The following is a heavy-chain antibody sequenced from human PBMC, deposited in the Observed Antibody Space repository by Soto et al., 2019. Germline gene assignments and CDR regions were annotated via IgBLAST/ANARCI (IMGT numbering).Heavy chain of an antibody. CDR2: ISAYNGNT. CDR1: GYTFTSYG. J-gene: IGHJ4*02. V-gene: IGHV1-18*04. D-gene: IGHD3-22*01. Sequence: ASVKVSCKASGYTFTSYGISWVRQAPGQGLEWMGWISAYNGNTNYAQKLQGRVTMTTDTSTSTAYMELRNLRSDDTAVYYCARTTMIVVVIDFDYWGQGTLVTVSS. CDR3: ARTTMIVVVIDFDY.